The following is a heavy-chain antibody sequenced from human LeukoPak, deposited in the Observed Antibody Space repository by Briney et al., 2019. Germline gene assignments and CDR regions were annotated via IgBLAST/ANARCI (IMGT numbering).Heavy chain of an antibody. J-gene: IGHJ4*02. CDR3: AIDTSDDYADY. V-gene: IGHV3-23*01. Sequence: GGSLRLSCAASGFTFRSYAMSSVRHAPGKGLEWVSGISGSGGSTYYADSVKGRFTISRDNSKNTLYLQMSSLRAEDTAVYYCAIDTSDDYADYWGQGTLVTVSS. CDR1: GFTFRSYA. CDR2: ISGSGGST.